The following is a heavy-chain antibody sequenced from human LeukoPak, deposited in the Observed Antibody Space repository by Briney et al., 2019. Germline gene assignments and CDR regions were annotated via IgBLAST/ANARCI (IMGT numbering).Heavy chain of an antibody. CDR2: IIPIFGTA. Sequence: SVKVSCKASGGTFSSYAISWVRQAPEQGLEWMGGIIPIFGTANYAQKFQGRVTITADESTSTAYMELSSLRSEDTAVYCCARDERVGATTMDYWGQGTLVTVSS. J-gene: IGHJ4*02. D-gene: IGHD1-26*01. CDR3: ARDERVGATTMDY. CDR1: GGTFSSYA. V-gene: IGHV1-69*13.